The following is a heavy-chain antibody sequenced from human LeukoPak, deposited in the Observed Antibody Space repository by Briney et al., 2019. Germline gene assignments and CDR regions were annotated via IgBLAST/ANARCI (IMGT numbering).Heavy chain of an antibody. V-gene: IGHV3-74*01. CDR2: INSDGSST. D-gene: IGHD2/OR15-2a*01. J-gene: IGHJ3*02. CDR3: AKDHPLSRDAFDI. Sequence: GGSLRLSCAASGFTFSSYWMHWVRQAPGKGLVWVSRINSDGSSTSYADSVKGRFTISRDNAKNTLYLQMNSLRAEDTAVYYCAKDHPLSRDAFDIWGQGTMVTVSS. CDR1: GFTFSSYW.